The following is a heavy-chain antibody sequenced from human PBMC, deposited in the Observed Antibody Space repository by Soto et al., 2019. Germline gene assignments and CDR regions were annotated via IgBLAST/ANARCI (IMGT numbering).Heavy chain of an antibody. V-gene: IGHV1-8*01. CDR2: MNPNSGNT. CDR3: ARVSSSWLYYYGMDV. CDR1: GYTFTSYD. D-gene: IGHD6-13*01. Sequence: QVQLVQSGAEVKKPGASVKVSCKASGYTFTSYDINWVRQATGQGLEWMGRMNPNSGNTGYAQKFQGRVTMTRNTSRSTAYMELSSLRSEDTAVYYCARVSSSWLYYYGMDVWGQGTTVTVSS. J-gene: IGHJ6*02.